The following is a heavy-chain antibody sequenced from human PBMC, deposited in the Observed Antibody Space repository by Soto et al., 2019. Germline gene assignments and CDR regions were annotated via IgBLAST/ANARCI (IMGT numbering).Heavy chain of an antibody. Sequence: QVQLVESGGGVVQPGRSLTVSCAASGFTFSNYGMHWVRQAPDKGLEWVAVIWYDGSRKNYADTVKGRFTISRDDSKKTLYREMNRLRVDDTAVYYCVREDSLPDSTAPWGQGTQVTVSS. CDR3: VREDSLPDSTAP. V-gene: IGHV3-33*01. CDR2: IWYDGSRK. J-gene: IGHJ5*02. D-gene: IGHD3-22*01. CDR1: GFTFSNYG.